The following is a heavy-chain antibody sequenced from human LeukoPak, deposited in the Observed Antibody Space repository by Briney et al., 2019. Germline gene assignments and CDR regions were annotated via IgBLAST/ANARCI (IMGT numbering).Heavy chain of an antibody. J-gene: IGHJ4*02. V-gene: IGHV3-66*01. CDR1: GFTFSSYA. CDR2: ISGGGST. CDR3: AGEWELLY. D-gene: IGHD1-26*01. Sequence: GGSLRLSCAASGFTFSSYAMSWVRQAPGKGLEWVSVISGGGSTNYADSVKGRFTISRDTSKNTLYLQMNSLRAEDTAVYYCAGEWELLYWGQGTLVTVSS.